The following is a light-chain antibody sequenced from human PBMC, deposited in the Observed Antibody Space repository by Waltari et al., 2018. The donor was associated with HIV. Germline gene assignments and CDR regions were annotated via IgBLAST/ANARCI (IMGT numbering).Light chain of an antibody. CDR2: EDN. CDR3: QSYDSSTVV. CDR1: SGSIASNY. Sequence: NFMLTQPHSVSESPGKTVTISCTRSSGSIASNYVQWYPQRPGSAPTPVIYEDNPRPPGVPDRFSGSIDSSSNSASLTISGLKTEDEADYYCQSYDSSTVVFGGGTKLTVL. V-gene: IGLV6-57*04. J-gene: IGLJ2*01.